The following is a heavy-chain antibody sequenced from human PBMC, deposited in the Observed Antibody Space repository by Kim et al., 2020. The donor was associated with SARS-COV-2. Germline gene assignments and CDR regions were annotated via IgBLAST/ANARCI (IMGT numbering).Heavy chain of an antibody. V-gene: IGHV3-30*18. CDR3: AKDSYCSGGSCYSAYYGMDI. CDR2: ISYDGSNK. J-gene: IGHJ6*02. CDR1: GFTFSSYG. Sequence: GGSLRLSCAASGFTFSSYGMHWVRQAPGKGLEWVAVISYDGSNKYYADSVKGRFTISRDNYKNTLYLQMNSMRAEDTAVYYCAKDSYCSGGSCYSAYYGMDIWGQGTTVTVSS. D-gene: IGHD2-15*01.